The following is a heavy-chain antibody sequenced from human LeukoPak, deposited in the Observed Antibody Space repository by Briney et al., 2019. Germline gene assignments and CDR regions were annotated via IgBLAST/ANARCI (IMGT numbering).Heavy chain of an antibody. CDR1: GYSFATYW. V-gene: IGHV5-51*01. CDR2: IYPGDSDT. D-gene: IGHD1-26*01. Sequence: GESLKISCKGSGYSFATYWIGWVRQMPGKGLEWMGIIYPGDSDTRYSPSFHGQVTISGDKSISTAYLQWSSLKASDTAMYYXXXXXIVGATYDAFDIWGQGTMVTVSS. J-gene: IGHJ3*02. CDR3: XXXXIVGATYDAFDI.